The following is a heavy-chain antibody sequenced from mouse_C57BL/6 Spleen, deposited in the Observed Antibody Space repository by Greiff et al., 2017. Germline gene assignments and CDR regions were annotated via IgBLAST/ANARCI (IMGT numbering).Heavy chain of an antibody. CDR2: INPYNGGT. V-gene: IGHV1-19*01. CDR1: GYTFTDYY. J-gene: IGHJ2*01. CDR3: ARWTDDY. Sequence: EVKLMESGPVLVKPGASVKMSCKASGYTFTDYYMNWVKQSHGKSLEWIGVINPYNGGTSYNQKFKGKATLTVDKSSSTAYMELNSLTSEDSAVYYCARWTDDYWGQGTTLTVSS.